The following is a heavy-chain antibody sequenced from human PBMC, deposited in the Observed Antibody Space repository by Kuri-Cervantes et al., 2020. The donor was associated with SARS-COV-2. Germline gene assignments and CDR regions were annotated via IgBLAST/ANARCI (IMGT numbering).Heavy chain of an antibody. V-gene: IGHV3-30-3*01. Sequence: LSLTCAASGFTFSSYAMHWVRQAPGKGLEWVAVISYDGSNKYYADSVKGRFTISRDNSKNTLYLQMNSLRAEDTAVYYCASRTVTTGYYYGMGVWGQGTTVTVSS. CDR3: ASRTVTTGYYYGMGV. CDR2: ISYDGSNK. D-gene: IGHD4-11*01. J-gene: IGHJ6*02. CDR1: GFTFSSYA.